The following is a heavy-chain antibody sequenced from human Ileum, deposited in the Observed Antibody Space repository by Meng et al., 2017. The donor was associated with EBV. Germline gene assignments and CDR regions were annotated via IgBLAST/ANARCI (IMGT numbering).Heavy chain of an antibody. V-gene: IGHV1-8*01. Sequence: QVQLVQSGADVKQPGASVKVSCKASGYTFTSYDINWVRQGTGQGLEWMGWMNPNRGTTGYAQKFQGRVTMTRNISKSTAYMDLSSLRSEDTAVYYCATGVADFEYWGQGTLVTVYS. CDR3: ATGVADFEY. D-gene: IGHD6-19*01. J-gene: IGHJ4*02. CDR2: MNPNRGTT. CDR1: GYTFTSYD.